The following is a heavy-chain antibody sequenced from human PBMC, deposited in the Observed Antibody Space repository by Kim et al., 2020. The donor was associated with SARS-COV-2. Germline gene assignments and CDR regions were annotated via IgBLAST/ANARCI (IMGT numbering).Heavy chain of an antibody. Sequence: GGSLRLSCAASGFTFSSYAMHWVRQAPGKGLEWVAVISYDGSNKYYADSVKGRFTISRDNSKNTLYLQMNSLRAEDTAVYYCARGGPNHPDVLRYFDWLLYYYYGMDVWGQGTTVTVSS. CDR2: ISYDGSNK. CDR1: GFTFSSYA. V-gene: IGHV3-30*04. CDR3: ARGGPNHPDVLRYFDWLLYYYYGMDV. J-gene: IGHJ6*02. D-gene: IGHD3-9*01.